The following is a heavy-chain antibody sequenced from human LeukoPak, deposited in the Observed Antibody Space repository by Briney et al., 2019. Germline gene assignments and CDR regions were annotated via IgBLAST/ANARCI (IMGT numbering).Heavy chain of an antibody. D-gene: IGHD1-26*01. J-gene: IGHJ4*02. CDR2: IKQDGSVK. Sequence: GGSLRLSCAASGFTVSSNYMSWVRQAPGMGLQWVANIKQDGSVKTYVDSVKGRFTISRDNAKNSLYLQMNSLRGEDTAVCYCATFLGATFFDHWGQGTLVSVSS. V-gene: IGHV3-7*01. CDR3: ATFLGATFFDH. CDR1: GFTVSSNY.